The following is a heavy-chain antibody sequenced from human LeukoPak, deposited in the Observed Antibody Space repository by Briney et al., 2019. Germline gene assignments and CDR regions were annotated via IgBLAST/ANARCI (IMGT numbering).Heavy chain of an antibody. CDR1: GYTFASYY. V-gene: IGHV1-46*01. CDR2: INPSGGDT. D-gene: IGHD4-11*01. J-gene: IGHJ4*02. CDR3: ARDPPAYKDTVTTSVFATYCFDY. Sequence: GASVKVSCKASGYTFASYYIHWMRQAPGQGLEWMGIINPSGGDTSYAQKFQGRVTMTRDTSTSTVYMELSSLRSEDTAVYYCARDPPAYKDTVTTSVFATYCFDYWGQGTLVTVSS.